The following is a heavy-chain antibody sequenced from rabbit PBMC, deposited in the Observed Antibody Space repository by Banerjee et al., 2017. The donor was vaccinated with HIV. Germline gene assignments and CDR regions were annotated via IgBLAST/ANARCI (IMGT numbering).Heavy chain of an antibody. V-gene: IGHV1S40*01. J-gene: IGHJ3*01. CDR2: IYAGSSGST. CDR3: ARAPGSSYYLTRLDL. CDR1: GFTISSSYY. D-gene: IGHD8-1*01. Sequence: QSLEESGGGLVQPEGSLALTCKASGFTISSSYYMCWVRQAPGKGLEWIGCIYAGSSGSTYYASWAKGRFTISKTSSTTVTLQMTSLTAADTATYFCARAPGSSYYLTRLDLWGPGTLVTVS.